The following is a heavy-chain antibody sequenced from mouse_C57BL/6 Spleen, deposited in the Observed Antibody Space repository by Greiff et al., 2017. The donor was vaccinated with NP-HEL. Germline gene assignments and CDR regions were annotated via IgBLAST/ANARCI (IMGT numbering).Heavy chain of an antibody. D-gene: IGHD2-3*01. V-gene: IGHV1-81*01. CDR1: GYTFTSYG. Sequence: VQLQQSGAELARPGASVKLSCKASGYTFTSYGISWVKQRTGQGLEWIGEIYPRRGNTYYNGKFKGKATLTADKSSSTAYMELRSLTSEDSAVFISTPIYDGYFDYWGQGTTLTVSS. CDR3: TPIYDGYFDY. J-gene: IGHJ2*01. CDR2: IYPRRGNT.